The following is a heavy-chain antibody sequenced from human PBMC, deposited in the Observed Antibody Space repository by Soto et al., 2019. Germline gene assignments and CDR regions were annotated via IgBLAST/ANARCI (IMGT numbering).Heavy chain of an antibody. CDR2: IYYSGST. CDR3: ARLGYFDPFDY. D-gene: IGHD3-9*01. J-gene: IGHJ4*02. V-gene: IGHV4-39*01. CDR1: GGSISSSSYY. Sequence: SETLSLTCIVSGGSISSSSYYRGWIRQPPGKGLEWIGNIYYSGSTYYNPSLKSRVTISVDTSKSQFSLKLSSVTAADTAVYYCARLGYFDPFDYWGQGALVTVSS.